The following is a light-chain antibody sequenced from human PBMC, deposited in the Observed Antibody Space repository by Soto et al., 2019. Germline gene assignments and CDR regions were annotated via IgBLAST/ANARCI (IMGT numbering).Light chain of an antibody. CDR1: QSVSSTY. CDR3: QQYGSSSWT. J-gene: IGKJ1*01. V-gene: IGKV3-20*01. Sequence: EIVLTQFPGTLSLSPGERATLSCRASQSVSSTYLAWYQQRPGQAPRLLIYGASSRATGIPDRFSGSGSGTEFTLTISRLEPEDFAVYYCQQYGSSSWTFGQGTKVDIK. CDR2: GAS.